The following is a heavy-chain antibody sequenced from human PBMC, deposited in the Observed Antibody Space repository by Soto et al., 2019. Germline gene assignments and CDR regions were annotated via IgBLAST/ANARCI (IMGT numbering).Heavy chain of an antibody. CDR3: ARDPGIAAAGTGGDYYYYGMDV. V-gene: IGHV1-69*06. CDR2: IIPIVGTA. D-gene: IGHD6-13*01. CDR1: GGTFSSYA. J-gene: IGHJ6*02. Sequence: QVQLVQSGAEVKKPGSSVKVSCKASGGTFSSYAISWVRQAPGQGREWMGGIIPIVGTANYAQKFQGRVTITAGKTTSTAHMELSSLSSEDTAVHYCARDPGIAAAGTGGDYYYYGMDVWGQGTTVPVSS.